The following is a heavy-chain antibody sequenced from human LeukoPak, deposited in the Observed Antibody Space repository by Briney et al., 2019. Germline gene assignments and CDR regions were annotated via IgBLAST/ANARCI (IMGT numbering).Heavy chain of an antibody. D-gene: IGHD5-12*01. CDR2: IRSKANSYAT. CDR3: TRLSSGYESYYYYYMDV. V-gene: IGHV3-73*01. Sequence: GGSLRLSCAASGFTFSGSAMHWVRQASGKGLEWVGRIRSKANSYATAYAASVKGRFTISRDDSKNTAYLQMNSLKTEDTAVYYCTRLSSGYESYYYYYMDVWGKGTTVTVSS. CDR1: GFTFSGSA. J-gene: IGHJ6*03.